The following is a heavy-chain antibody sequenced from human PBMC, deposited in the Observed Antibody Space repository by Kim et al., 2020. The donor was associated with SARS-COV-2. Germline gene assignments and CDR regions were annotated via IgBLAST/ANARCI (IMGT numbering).Heavy chain of an antibody. CDR1: GFTFSSYA. CDR2: ISYDGSNK. CDR3: AADGAGGDI. V-gene: IGHV3-30*04. Sequence: GGSLRLSCAASGFTFSSYAMHWVRQAPGKGLEWVAVISYDGSNKYYADSVKGRFTISRDNSKNTLYLQMNSLRAEDTAVYYCAADGAGGDIWGQGTMVTVSS. J-gene: IGHJ3*02.